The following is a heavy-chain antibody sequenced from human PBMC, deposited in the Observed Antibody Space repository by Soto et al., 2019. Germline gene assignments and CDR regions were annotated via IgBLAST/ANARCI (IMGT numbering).Heavy chain of an antibody. V-gene: IGHV1-69*13. CDR2: IIPIFGTA. CDR1: GGTFSSYA. CDR3: ARKGTMIVVVTGMDV. D-gene: IGHD3-22*01. Sequence: GASVKVSCKASGGTFSSYAISWLRQAPGQGLEWMGGIIPIFGTANYAQKFQGRVTITADESTSTAYMELSSPRSEDTAVYYCARKGTMIVVVTGMDVWGQGTTVTVSS. J-gene: IGHJ6*02.